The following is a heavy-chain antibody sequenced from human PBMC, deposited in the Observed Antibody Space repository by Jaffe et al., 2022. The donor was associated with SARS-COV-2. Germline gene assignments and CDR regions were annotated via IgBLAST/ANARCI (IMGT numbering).Heavy chain of an antibody. Sequence: QVQLVQSGAEVKKPGASVKVSCKASGYTFTDNHVYWVRQAPGQGLEWMAWINPNTGGTNYAQKFQGRVTMTTDTSISTAYMELSRLTSDDTAVYYCARELGIQAFDVWGQGTMVTVSS. V-gene: IGHV1-2*02. J-gene: IGHJ3*01. CDR1: GYTFTDNH. D-gene: IGHD5-18*01. CDR2: INPNTGGT. CDR3: ARELGIQAFDV.